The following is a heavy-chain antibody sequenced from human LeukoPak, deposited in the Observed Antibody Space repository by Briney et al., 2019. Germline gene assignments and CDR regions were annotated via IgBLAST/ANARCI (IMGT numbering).Heavy chain of an antibody. J-gene: IGHJ3*02. V-gene: IGHV4-59*01. CDR3: ARRTSNGWPSENAFDI. CDR2: IFYTGST. CDR1: GGSITSFY. D-gene: IGHD6-19*01. Sequence: SETLSLTCSVSGGSITSFYWSWIRQPPGKGLEWIGYIFYTGSTNYNPSLKSRATISLDKSKNQFFLKLSSVTAADTAMYYCARRTSNGWPSENAFDIWGQGTMVTVSS.